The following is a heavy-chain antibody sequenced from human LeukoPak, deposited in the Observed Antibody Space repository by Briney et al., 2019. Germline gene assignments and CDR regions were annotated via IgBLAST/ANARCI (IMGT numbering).Heavy chain of an antibody. Sequence: SETLSLTCTVSGGSISSYYWSWIRQPAGKGLEWIGRIYPSASTNYNPSRKTIATMTVNTSKNQLSLRLSSVTAADKAVYYCAAGYSSITDYWGQGTLVTVSS. V-gene: IGHV4-4*07. CDR2: IYPSAST. D-gene: IGHD6-13*01. CDR1: GGSISSYY. J-gene: IGHJ4*02. CDR3: AAGYSSITDY.